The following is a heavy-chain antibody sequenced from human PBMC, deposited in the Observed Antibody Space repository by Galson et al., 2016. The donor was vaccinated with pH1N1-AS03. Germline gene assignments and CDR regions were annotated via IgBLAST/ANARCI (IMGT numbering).Heavy chain of an antibody. Sequence: SLRLSCAVSGFTLSAYWMYWVRQTPGKRPVWVSRISRDGSTREHADSVKDRFSVSRDNARNILHLHMSNLRDDDTAVYYCVAYDWGRPDFWGQGTLVTVSS. CDR2: ISRDGSTR. CDR3: VAYDWGRPDF. CDR1: GFTLSAYW. V-gene: IGHV3-74*03. D-gene: IGHD3-16*01. J-gene: IGHJ4*02.